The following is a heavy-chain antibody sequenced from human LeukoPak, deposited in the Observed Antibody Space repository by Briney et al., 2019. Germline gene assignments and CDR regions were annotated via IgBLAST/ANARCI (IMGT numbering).Heavy chain of an antibody. J-gene: IGHJ4*02. Sequence: SGPTLVNPTQTLTLTCTFSGFSLSTNGVGVGWIRQPPGKALEWLAFIRWDDEKRYSPSLKSRLTITKDTSKNQVVLTMTNMEPVDTATYYCARILYGDLRGDFDYWGQGTLVTVSS. V-gene: IGHV2-5*02. CDR3: ARILYGDLRGDFDY. CDR2: IRWDDEK. CDR1: GFSLSTNGVG. D-gene: IGHD4-17*01.